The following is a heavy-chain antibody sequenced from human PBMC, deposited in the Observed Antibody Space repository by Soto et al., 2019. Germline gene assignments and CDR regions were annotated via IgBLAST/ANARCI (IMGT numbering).Heavy chain of an antibody. V-gene: IGHV1-69*02. D-gene: IGHD5-12*01. CDR1: GGTFSSYT. J-gene: IGHJ5*02. Sequence: QVQLVQSGAEVKKPGSSVKVSCKASGGTFSSYTISWVRQAPGQGLEWMGRIIPILGIANYAQKFQGRVTITADKSTSTAYMELSSLRSEDTAVYYCARSRLGGGYDYWWFDPWGQGTLVTVSS. CDR3: ARSRLGGGYDYWWFDP. CDR2: IIPILGIA.